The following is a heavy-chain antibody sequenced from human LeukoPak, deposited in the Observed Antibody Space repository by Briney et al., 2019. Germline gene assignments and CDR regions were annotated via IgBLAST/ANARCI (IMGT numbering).Heavy chain of an antibody. D-gene: IGHD6-6*01. CDR3: ASSSRGGGWFDP. Sequence: SETLSLTCTVSGGSISSSSYYWGWIRQPPGKGLEWIGSIYYSGSTNYNPSLKSRVTISVDTSKNQFSLKLSSVTAADTAVYYCASSSRGGGWFDPWGQGTLVTVSS. V-gene: IGHV4-39*07. CDR1: GGSISSSSYY. J-gene: IGHJ5*02. CDR2: IYYSGST.